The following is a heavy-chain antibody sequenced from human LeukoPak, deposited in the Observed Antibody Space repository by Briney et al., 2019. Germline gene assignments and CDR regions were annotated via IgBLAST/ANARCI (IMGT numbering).Heavy chain of an antibody. CDR2: ISYDGSNK. CDR3: ARVEDYGDYYFDY. Sequence: GRSLRLSCAASGFTFSSYAMHWVRQAPGKGLEWVAVISYDGSNKYYADSVKGRFTISRDNSKNTLYLQMNSLRAEDTAVYYCARVEDYGDYYFDYWGQGTLVTVSS. J-gene: IGHJ4*02. CDR1: GFTFSSYA. D-gene: IGHD4-17*01. V-gene: IGHV3-30-3*01.